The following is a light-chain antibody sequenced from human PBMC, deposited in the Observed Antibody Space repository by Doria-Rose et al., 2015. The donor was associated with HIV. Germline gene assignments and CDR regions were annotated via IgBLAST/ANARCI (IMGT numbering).Light chain of an antibody. CDR1: QSISGW. CDR2: KAA. CDR3: LQYNTYPFA. V-gene: IGKV1-5*03. Sequence: TQSPSTLSASVGDRVTITCRASQSISGWLAWYQQKPGKAPKLLMYKAASFESGVPSRFSGSGSGTEFTLPISSLQPDDFATYYCLQYNTYPFAFGPGTKVD. J-gene: IGKJ3*01.